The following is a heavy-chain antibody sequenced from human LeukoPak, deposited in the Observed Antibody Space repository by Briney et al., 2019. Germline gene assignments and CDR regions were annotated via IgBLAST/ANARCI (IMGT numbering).Heavy chain of an antibody. D-gene: IGHD3-10*01. CDR1: GFTFSSYS. CDR2: ISSSSSYI. J-gene: IGHJ4*02. CDR3: ARGFNYGSGSYYRSRVFDY. V-gene: IGHV3-21*01. Sequence: GGSLRLSCAASGFTFSSYSMNWVRQAPGKGLEWASSISSSSSYIYYADSVKGRFTISRDNAKNSLYLQMNSLRAEDTAVYYCARGFNYGSGSYYRSRVFDYWGQGTLVTVSS.